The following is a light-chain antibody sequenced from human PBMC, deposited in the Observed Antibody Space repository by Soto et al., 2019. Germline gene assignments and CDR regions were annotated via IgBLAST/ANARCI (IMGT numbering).Light chain of an antibody. CDR3: SSYTSSTTFV. Sequence: QSALTQPASVSGSPGQSITISCSGTSSDVGGYNYVSWYQQHPGKVPKLMISDVTNRPSGVSNRFSGSKSGNTASLTISGLQAEYEAEYYCSSYTSSTTFVFGTGTKVTVL. V-gene: IGLV2-14*03. J-gene: IGLJ1*01. CDR2: DVT. CDR1: SSDVGGYNY.